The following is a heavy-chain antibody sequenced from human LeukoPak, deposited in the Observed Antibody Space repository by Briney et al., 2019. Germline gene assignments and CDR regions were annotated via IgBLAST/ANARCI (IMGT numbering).Heavy chain of an antibody. J-gene: IGHJ4*02. CDR3: ASQGSDSGWFYF. D-gene: IGHD6-19*01. CDR2: ISYSGST. V-gene: IGHV4-59*08. CDR1: GGSISSYF. Sequence: SETLSLTCTVSGGSISSYFWGWIRQPPGKGLERIGYISYSGSTNYSPSLKSRLTISIDTSETQFSLKLTSVTAADTAIYYCASQGSDSGWFYFWGQGTLVTVSS.